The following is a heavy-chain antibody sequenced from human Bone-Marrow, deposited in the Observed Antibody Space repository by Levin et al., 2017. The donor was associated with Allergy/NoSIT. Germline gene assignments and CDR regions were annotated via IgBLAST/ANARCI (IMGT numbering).Heavy chain of an antibody. Sequence: PGGSLRLSCAASGFSFDDYAMHWVRQAPGKGLEWVSGISWGSGDIIYADSVKGRFTISRDNAKNSLYLQMNSLRVEDAGFYYCTRRGDNRDFDYWGQGTLVTVSS. D-gene: IGHD1-14*01. J-gene: IGHJ4*02. CDR3: TRRGDNRDFDY. V-gene: IGHV3-9*01. CDR2: ISWGSGDI. CDR1: GFSFDDYA.